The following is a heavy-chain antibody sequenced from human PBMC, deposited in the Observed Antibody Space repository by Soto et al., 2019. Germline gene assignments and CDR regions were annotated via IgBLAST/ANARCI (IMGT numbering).Heavy chain of an antibody. CDR2: IKQDGSEK. CDR3: AREKDGSSGYLGYYYGMDV. J-gene: IGHJ6*02. D-gene: IGHD6-25*01. V-gene: IGHV3-7*03. CDR1: GFTFSSYW. Sequence: EVQLVESGGGLVQPGGSLRLSCAASGFTFSSYWMSWVRQAPGKGLEWVANIKQDGSEKYYVDSVKGRFTISRDNAKNSLYLQMNSLRAEDTAVYYCAREKDGSSGYLGYYYGMDVCGQGTTVTVSS.